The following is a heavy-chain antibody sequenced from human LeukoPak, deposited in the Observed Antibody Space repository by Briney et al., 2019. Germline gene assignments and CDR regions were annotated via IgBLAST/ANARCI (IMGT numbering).Heavy chain of an antibody. CDR3: ARRHHFSYFMDV. CDR2: IFHSGSA. V-gene: IGHV4-59*08. Sequence: AETLTLTCAVSAGSISSYDRTWVRQPPGKGLEWIGYIFHSGSAYYNASLKTRVTISVDTSKNQFSLRLTSVTAADTAVYYCARRHHFSYFMDVWGKGTTVSVSS. J-gene: IGHJ6*03. CDR1: AGSISSYD.